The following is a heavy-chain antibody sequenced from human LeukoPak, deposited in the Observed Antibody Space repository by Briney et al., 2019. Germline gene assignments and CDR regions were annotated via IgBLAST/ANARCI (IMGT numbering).Heavy chain of an antibody. CDR3: ARSVGGGRYCSGGSCPGDAFDI. V-gene: IGHV1-18*04. CDR1: GYTFTSYG. CDR2: ISAYNGNT. Sequence: EASVKVSCKASGYTFTSYGISWVRQAPGQGLEWMGWISAYNGNTNYAQKLQGRVTMTTDTSTSTAYMELRSLRSDDTAVYYCARSVGGGRYCSGGSCPGDAFDIWSQGTMVTVSS. J-gene: IGHJ3*02. D-gene: IGHD2-15*01.